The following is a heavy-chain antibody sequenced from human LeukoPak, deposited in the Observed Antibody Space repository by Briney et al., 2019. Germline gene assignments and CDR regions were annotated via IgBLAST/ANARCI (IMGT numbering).Heavy chain of an antibody. Sequence: SETLSLTCTVSGGSISSYYWSWIRQPPGKGLEWIGYIYYSGSTNYNPSLKSRVTISVDTSKNQFSLKLSSVTAADTAVYYCARDGGGYDFGGFGYWGQGTLVTVSS. CDR3: ARDGGGYDFGGFGY. V-gene: IGHV4-59*01. D-gene: IGHD5-12*01. CDR2: IYYSGST. J-gene: IGHJ4*02. CDR1: GGSISSYY.